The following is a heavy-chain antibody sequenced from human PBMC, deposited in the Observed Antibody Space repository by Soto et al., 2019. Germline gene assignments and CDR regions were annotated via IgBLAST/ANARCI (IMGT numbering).Heavy chain of an antibody. CDR2: INHSGST. Sequence: SETLSLTCAVYGGSFSGYYWSWIRQPPGKGLEWIGEINHSGSTNYNSSLKSRVTISVDTSKNQFSLKLSSVTAADTAVYYCARGFYGNDYWGQGTLVTVSS. J-gene: IGHJ4*02. CDR3: ARGFYGNDY. V-gene: IGHV4-34*01. D-gene: IGHD3-10*01. CDR1: GGSFSGYY.